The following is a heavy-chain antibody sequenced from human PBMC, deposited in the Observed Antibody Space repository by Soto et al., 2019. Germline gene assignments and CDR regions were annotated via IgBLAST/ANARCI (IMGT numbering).Heavy chain of an antibody. CDR3: ARDPLIAVAPHGAFDI. CDR1: GDSVSSNSAA. D-gene: IGHD6-19*01. V-gene: IGHV6-1*01. Sequence: PSQTLSLTCAISGDSVSSNSAAWNWIRQSPSRGLEWLGRTYYRSKWYNDYAVSVKSRITINPDTSKNQFSLQLNSVTPEDTAVYYCARDPLIAVAPHGAFDIWGQGTMVTVSS. J-gene: IGHJ3*02. CDR2: TYYRSKWYN.